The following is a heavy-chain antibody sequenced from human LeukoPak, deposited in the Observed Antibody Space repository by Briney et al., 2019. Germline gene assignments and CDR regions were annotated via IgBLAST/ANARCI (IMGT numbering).Heavy chain of an antibody. CDR2: IYYSGST. CDR3: AREAPYYGSGSYLDY. D-gene: IGHD3-10*01. Sequence: SETLSLTCTVSGGSISSYYWSWIRQPPGKGLEWIGYIYYSGSTNYNPSLKSRVTISVDTSKNQFSLKLSSVTAADTAVYYCAREAPYYGSGSYLDYWGQGTLVTVSS. V-gene: IGHV4-59*12. CDR1: GGSISSYY. J-gene: IGHJ4*02.